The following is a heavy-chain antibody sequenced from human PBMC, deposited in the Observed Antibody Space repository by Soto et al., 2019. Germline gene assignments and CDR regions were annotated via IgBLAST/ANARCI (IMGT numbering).Heavy chain of an antibody. V-gene: IGHV5-51*01. CDR1: GYSFTSYW. Sequence: GESLKISCKGSGYSFTSYWIGWVRQMPGKGLEWMGIIYTGDSDTRYSPSFQGQVTISADKSIGTAYLQWSSLKASDTALYYCARHTWSSGSPAAFDYWGQGTLVTVSS. D-gene: IGHD1-26*01. J-gene: IGHJ4*02. CDR2: IYTGDSDT. CDR3: ARHTWSSGSPAAFDY.